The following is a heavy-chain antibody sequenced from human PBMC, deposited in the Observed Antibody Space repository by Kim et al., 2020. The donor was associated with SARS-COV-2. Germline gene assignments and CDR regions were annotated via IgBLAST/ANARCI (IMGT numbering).Heavy chain of an antibody. CDR3: ARVGCLAGAGTSDK. J-gene: IGHJ4*02. D-gene: IGHD6-13*01. CDR1: GFTFSDYY. Sequence: GGSLRLSCAASGFTFSDYYMTWNRQAPVKGLEWVSNINTIGTTTQYADSVKGRFTVSRDNAKNSLFLQMNSLRVEDTAVYYCARVGCLAGAGTSDKWGQGTLVIVSS. CDR2: INTIGTTT. V-gene: IGHV3-11*01.